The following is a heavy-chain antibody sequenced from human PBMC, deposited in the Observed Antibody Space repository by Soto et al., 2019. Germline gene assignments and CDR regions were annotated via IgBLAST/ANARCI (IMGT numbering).Heavy chain of an antibody. CDR3: ARMYYDFWSGYYYYYYGMDV. D-gene: IGHD3-3*01. CDR2: INPSGGST. J-gene: IGHJ6*02. CDR1: GYTFTSYY. V-gene: IGHV1-46*01. Sequence: ASVKVSCKASGYTFTSYYMHWVRQAPGQGLEWMGIINPSGGSTSYAQKFQGRVTMTRDTSTSTVYMELSSLRSEDTAVYYCARMYYDFWSGYYYYYYGMDVWGQGTTVTVSS.